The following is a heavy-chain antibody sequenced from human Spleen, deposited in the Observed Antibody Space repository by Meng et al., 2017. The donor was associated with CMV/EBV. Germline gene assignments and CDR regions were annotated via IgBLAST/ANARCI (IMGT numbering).Heavy chain of an antibody. Sequence: RLSCAASGFSCSDYSMNWVRQAPGKGLEWVSSISGSSSYIYYADSVRGRFTISRDNAKSSLYLQMNSLRAEDSALYYCARDTGAFDIWGQGTVVTVSS. CDR2: ISGSSSYI. J-gene: IGHJ3*02. D-gene: IGHD3-10*01. CDR1: GFSCSDYS. V-gene: IGHV3-21*01. CDR3: ARDTGAFDI.